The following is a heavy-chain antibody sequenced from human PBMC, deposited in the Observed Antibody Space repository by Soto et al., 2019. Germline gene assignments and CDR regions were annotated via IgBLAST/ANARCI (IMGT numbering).Heavy chain of an antibody. D-gene: IGHD2-2*03. CDR3: ARLNGYCVSTGCQGYYGMDV. CDR1: GGSISSYY. Sequence: SETLSLTCTVSGGSISSYYWSWIRQPPGKGLEWIGYIYYSGSTNYNPSLKSRVTISADTSKNQFSLKLSSVTAADTAVYYCARLNGYCVSTGCQGYYGMDVWGQGTTVPVAS. CDR2: IYYSGST. J-gene: IGHJ6*02. V-gene: IGHV4-59*08.